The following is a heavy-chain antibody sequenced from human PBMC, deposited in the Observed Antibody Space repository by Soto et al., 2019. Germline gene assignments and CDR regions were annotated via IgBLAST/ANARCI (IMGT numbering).Heavy chain of an antibody. J-gene: IGHJ2*01. CDR2: IYNSGNT. D-gene: IGHD1-1*01. CDR1: GGSISDDN. CDR3: ARDRTDVYKRFFDL. Sequence: QVQLQESGPGLVKPSETLSLTCTVSGGSISDDNWSWIRQTPEKGLEWIGCIYNSGNTNYNPSLKSRVTISVDTSKRQFSLKLSSVTAADPAMYYCARDRTDVYKRFFDLWGRGSLVTVSP. V-gene: IGHV4-59*01.